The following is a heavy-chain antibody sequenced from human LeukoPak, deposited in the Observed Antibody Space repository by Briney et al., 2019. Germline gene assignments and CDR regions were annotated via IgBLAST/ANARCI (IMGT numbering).Heavy chain of an antibody. J-gene: IGHJ4*02. CDR3: ARGEWEPHFDY. Sequence: SETLSLTCTVSGGSISSSSYYWSWIRQPPGKGLEWIGYIYYSGSTNYNPSLKSRVTISVDTSKNQFSLKLSSVTAADTAVYYCARGEWEPHFDYWGQGTLVTVSS. D-gene: IGHD1-26*01. CDR2: IYYSGST. CDR1: GGSISSSSYY. V-gene: IGHV4-61*05.